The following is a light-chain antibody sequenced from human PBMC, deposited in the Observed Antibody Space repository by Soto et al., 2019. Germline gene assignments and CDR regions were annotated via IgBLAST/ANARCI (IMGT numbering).Light chain of an antibody. CDR3: QKYRNWLWT. J-gene: IGKJ1*01. V-gene: IGKV3-15*01. CDR2: GAS. Sequence: EIVITPSPCALSVSPGERATLSFRTSEIVSSCLAWYQQKPGQAPGLLIYGASTRATGIPARFSGSGSGTVFTLTISSLQAEDFAVYYCQKYRNWLWTFGQGTKVDIK. CDR1: EIVSSC.